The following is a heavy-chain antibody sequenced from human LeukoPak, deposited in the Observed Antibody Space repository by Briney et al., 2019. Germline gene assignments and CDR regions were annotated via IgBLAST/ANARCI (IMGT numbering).Heavy chain of an antibody. CDR1: GYTFTGYY. CDR3: AVQRRDSSGYSY. Sequence: ASVKASCKASGYTFTGYYMHWVRQAPGQGLEWMGWINPNSGGTNYAQKFQGRVTMTRDTSKNQFSLKLSSVTAADTAVYYCAVQRRDSSGYSYWGQGTLVTVSS. CDR2: INPNSGGT. D-gene: IGHD3-22*01. V-gene: IGHV1-2*02. J-gene: IGHJ4*02.